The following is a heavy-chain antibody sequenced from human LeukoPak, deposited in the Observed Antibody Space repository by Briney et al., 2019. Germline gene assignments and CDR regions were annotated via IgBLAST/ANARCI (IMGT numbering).Heavy chain of an antibody. J-gene: IGHJ4*02. CDR2: IFYSAST. CDR1: GGSIDSYY. CDR3: ARGRTSGGYPHFDS. Sequence: AETVSLTCIVSGGSIDSYYWTWLRQPPGKGLEWIAYIFYSASTHYNPSLKGRATITVDTSKNQFSLNLRSVTAADMAVYYCARGRTSGGYPHFDSWGQGIQVSVS. D-gene: IGHD6-19*01. V-gene: IGHV4-59*01.